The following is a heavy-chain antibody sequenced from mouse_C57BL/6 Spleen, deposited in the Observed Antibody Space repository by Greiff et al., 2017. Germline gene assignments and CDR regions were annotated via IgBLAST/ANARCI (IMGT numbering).Heavy chain of an antibody. CDR1: GYAFSSYW. Sequence: QVQLQQSGAELVKPGASVKISCKASGYAFSSYWMNWVKQRPGKGLEWIGQIYPGDGDTNYNGKFKGKATLTADKSSSTAYMQLSSLTAEDSAVYFCARSYYGSNYFGYWGQGTTLTVAS. V-gene: IGHV1-80*01. CDR2: IYPGDGDT. D-gene: IGHD1-1*01. CDR3: ARSYYGSNYFGY. J-gene: IGHJ2*01.